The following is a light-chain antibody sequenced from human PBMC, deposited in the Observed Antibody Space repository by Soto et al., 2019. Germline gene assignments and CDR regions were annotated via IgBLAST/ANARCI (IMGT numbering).Light chain of an antibody. CDR1: QSVGSK. V-gene: IGKV3-15*01. CDR3: HQYNNWPYT. CDR2: GAS. Sequence: EILMTQSPATLSVSPGERATLSCRASQSVGSKLDWYQQKPGQAPRLLIYGASARATDVPDRFSGTGSGTEFTLTISSLQSEDFVVYYCHQYNNWPYTFGQGTKLEIK. J-gene: IGKJ2*01.